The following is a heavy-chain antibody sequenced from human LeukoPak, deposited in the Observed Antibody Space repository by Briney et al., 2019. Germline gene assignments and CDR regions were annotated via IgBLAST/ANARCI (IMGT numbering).Heavy chain of an antibody. CDR1: GFTFSSYS. D-gene: IGHD2-21*02. Sequence: AGGSLSLSCAASGFTFSSYSMNWVRQAPGKGLEWVSSISSGSSYIYYADSLKGRFTISRDNAKNSLYLQMNSLRADDTAVYYCARDCGGDCYSHYFDYWGQGTLVTVSS. V-gene: IGHV3-21*01. J-gene: IGHJ4*02. CDR2: ISSGSSYI. CDR3: ARDCGGDCYSHYFDY.